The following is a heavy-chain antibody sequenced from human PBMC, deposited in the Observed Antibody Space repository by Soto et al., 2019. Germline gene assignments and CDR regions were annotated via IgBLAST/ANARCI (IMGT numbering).Heavy chain of an antibody. CDR2: IDYSGST. CDR3: AKLGSSSYDYFDY. D-gene: IGHD6-6*01. V-gene: IGHV4-31*03. CDR1: CGSISSGGYY. J-gene: IGHJ4*02. Sequence: QVQLQESGPGLVKPSQTLSLTCTVSCGSISSGGYYWSWIRQHPGKGLEWIGYIDYSGSTYYNPSLKSRVTISVDTSKNQCSLKLSSVTAADTAVYYCAKLGSSSYDYFDYWGQGTLVTVSS.